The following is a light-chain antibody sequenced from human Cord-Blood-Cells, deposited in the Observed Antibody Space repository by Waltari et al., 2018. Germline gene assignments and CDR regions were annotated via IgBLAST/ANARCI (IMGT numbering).Light chain of an antibody. CDR1: QSISSW. V-gene: IGKV1-5*03. CDR2: KAS. J-gene: IGKJ1*01. CDR3: QQYNSYSPWT. Sequence: DIQMTQSPSTLSASVGDRVTITCRASQSISSWLACDQQKPGKAPKLLIYKASSLESGVPSRFSGSGSGTEFTLTISSLQPDDFATYYCQQYNSYSPWTFGQGTKVEIK.